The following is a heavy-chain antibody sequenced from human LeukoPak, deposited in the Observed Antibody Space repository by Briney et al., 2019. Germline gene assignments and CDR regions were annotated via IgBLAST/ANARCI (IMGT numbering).Heavy chain of an antibody. CDR2: ITSSSSNI. CDR1: GFTFSSYT. Sequence: PGGSLRLSCEASGFTFSSYTMNWVRQAPGEGLEWVSSITSSSSNIYYADSVKGRITISRDSARNSPYLQMNSLRAEDTAVYYCAREMIPGGTVTTVSTMDVWGQGTTVTVSS. V-gene: IGHV3-21*01. J-gene: IGHJ6*02. D-gene: IGHD4-17*01. CDR3: AREMIPGGTVTTVSTMDV.